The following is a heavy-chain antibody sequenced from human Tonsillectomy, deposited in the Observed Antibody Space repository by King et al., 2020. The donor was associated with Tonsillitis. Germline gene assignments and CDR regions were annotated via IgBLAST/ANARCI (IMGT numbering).Heavy chain of an antibody. CDR3: ARVSRNDDGDHDY. CDR1: GGSISSYY. J-gene: IGHJ4*02. V-gene: IGHV4-59*01. CDR2: IYYSGST. D-gene: IGHD1-1*01. Sequence: VQLQESGPGLVKPSETLSLTCTVSGGSISSYYWSWIRQPPGKGLEWIGYIYYSGSTNYNPSLKSRVTISVDTSKNQFSLKLSSVTAADTAVYYCARVSRNDDGDHDYWGQGTLVTVSS.